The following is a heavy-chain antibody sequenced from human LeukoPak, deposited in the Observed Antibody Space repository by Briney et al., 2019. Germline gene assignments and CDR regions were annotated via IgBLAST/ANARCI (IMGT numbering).Heavy chain of an antibody. J-gene: IGHJ3*01. CDR3: GRDPNGDYLGGFDF. Sequence: GGSLRLSCAASGFIFSNYYLVWVRQAPGKGLELISGIGANGGATYYADSVKGRFTISRDNSRETLYLHMNALRADDTAVYYCGRDPNGDYLGGFDFWGQGTVVSVSS. CDR2: IGANGGAT. V-gene: IGHV3-23*01. CDR1: GFIFSNYY. D-gene: IGHD4-17*01.